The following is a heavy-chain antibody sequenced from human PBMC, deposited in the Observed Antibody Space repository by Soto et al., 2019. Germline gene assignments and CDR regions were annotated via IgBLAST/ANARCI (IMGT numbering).Heavy chain of an antibody. CDR3: VRQDGDNWFDS. D-gene: IGHD4-17*01. J-gene: IGHJ5*01. V-gene: IGHV4-39*01. CDR2: ISYIGTT. Sequence: QLQLQESGPGLVKPSESLFLMCTVSGVSLNNGAYYLGWVRQPPGMGLEWIGSISYIGTTYYNQSLKSRFTISVDTSKNQFSRTMTSVTAADTAMYYCVRQDGDNWFDSCGQGALVTFSS. CDR1: GVSLNNGAYY.